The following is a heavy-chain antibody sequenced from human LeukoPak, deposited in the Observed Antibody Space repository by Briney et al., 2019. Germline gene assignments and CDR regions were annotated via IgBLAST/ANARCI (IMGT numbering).Heavy chain of an antibody. V-gene: IGHV3-21*01. CDR1: GFTFSSYS. CDR2: ISSSSDYI. Sequence: GGSLRLSCAASGFTFSSYSMNWVRQAPGKGLEWVSFISSSSDYIYYADSVKGRFTISRDNAKNSLYLQMNSLRAEDTAVYYCAKGGGGSGSYFDYWGQGTLVTVSS. D-gene: IGHD1-26*01. CDR3: AKGGGGSGSYFDY. J-gene: IGHJ4*02.